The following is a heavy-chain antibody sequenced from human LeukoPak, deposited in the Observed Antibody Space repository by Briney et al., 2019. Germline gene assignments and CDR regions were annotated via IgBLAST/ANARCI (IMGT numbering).Heavy chain of an antibody. CDR2: IKSKTDGGTT. J-gene: IGHJ4*02. V-gene: IGHV3-15*01. CDR1: GFTFSNAW. CDR3: TTDLNVVTAIHRLYYFDY. D-gene: IGHD2-21*02. Sequence: GGSLRLSCAASGFTFSNAWMSWVRQAPGKGLKWVGRIKSKTDGGTTDYAAPVKGRFTISRDDSKNTLYLQMNSLKTEDTAVHYCTTDLNVVTAIHRLYYFDYWAREPWSPSPQ.